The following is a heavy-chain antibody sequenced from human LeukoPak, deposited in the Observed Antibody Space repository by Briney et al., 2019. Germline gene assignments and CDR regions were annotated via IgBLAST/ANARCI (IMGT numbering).Heavy chain of an antibody. V-gene: IGHV3-21*01. CDR1: GFSFSSYT. Sequence: GGSLRLSCAASGFSFSSYTMNWVRQAPGKGLEWVSSISSFSDYIYYADSVKGRFTISRDNAKNSLSLQMNSLRAEDTALYYCARDHGSGTPDYWGQGTLVTVSS. CDR3: ARDHGSGTPDY. D-gene: IGHD3-10*01. CDR2: ISSFSDYI. J-gene: IGHJ4*02.